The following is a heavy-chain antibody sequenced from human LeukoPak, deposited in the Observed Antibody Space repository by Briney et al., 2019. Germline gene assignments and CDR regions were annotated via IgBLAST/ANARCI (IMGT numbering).Heavy chain of an antibody. CDR2: IFYSGST. D-gene: IGHD3-22*01. CDR1: GGSISSSSYY. V-gene: IGHV4-39*01. J-gene: IGHJ6*02. Sequence: SETLSLTCTVSGGSISSSSYYWGWIRQPPGKGLEWIESIFYSGSTYYNPSLKSRVTISVDTSKNQFSLRLSSVTAADTAVYYCARSYDSRGYYYYGMDVWGQGITVTVSS. CDR3: ARSYDSRGYYYYGMDV.